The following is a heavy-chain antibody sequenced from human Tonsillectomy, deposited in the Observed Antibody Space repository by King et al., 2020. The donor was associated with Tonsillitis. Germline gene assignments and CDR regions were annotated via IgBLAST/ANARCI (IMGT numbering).Heavy chain of an antibody. J-gene: IGHJ4*02. Sequence: QLQESGPGLVKPSETLSLTCSVSGGSISSSSYYWGWIRQPPGKGLEGIGSIYYSGSTYYNPSLESRVTISVDTANNQFSLKLSSVTAADTAVYYCARLVIFGVIRDWGQGTLVTVSS. CDR2: IYYSGST. CDR1: GGSISSSSYY. D-gene: IGHD3-3*01. CDR3: ARLVIFGVIRD. V-gene: IGHV4-39*01.